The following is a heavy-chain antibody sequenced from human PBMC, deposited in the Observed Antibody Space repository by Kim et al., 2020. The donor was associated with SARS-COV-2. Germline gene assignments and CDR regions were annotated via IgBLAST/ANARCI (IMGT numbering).Heavy chain of an antibody. CDR3: ASPNRGYSYGNVFDI. D-gene: IGHD5-18*01. V-gene: IGHV1-69*13. CDR1: GGTFSSYA. J-gene: IGHJ3*02. Sequence: SVKVSCKASGGTFSSYAISWVRQAPGQGLEWMGGIIPIFGTANYAQKFQGRVTITADESTSTAYMELSSLRSEDTAVYYCASPNRGYSYGNVFDIWGQGTMVTVSS. CDR2: IIPIFGTA.